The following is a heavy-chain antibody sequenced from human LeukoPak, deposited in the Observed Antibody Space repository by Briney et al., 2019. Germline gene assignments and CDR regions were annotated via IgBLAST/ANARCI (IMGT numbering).Heavy chain of an antibody. CDR3: AKATRKYSSSSADY. CDR2: IRYDGSNK. D-gene: IGHD6-6*01. J-gene: IGHJ4*02. Sequence: GGSLRLSCAASGFTFSSYGMHWVRRAPGKGLEWVAFIRYDGSNKYYVDSVKGRFTISRDNSKTTLYLQMNSLRAEDTAVYYCAKATRKYSSSSADYWGQGTLVTVSS. V-gene: IGHV3-30*02. CDR1: GFTFSSYG.